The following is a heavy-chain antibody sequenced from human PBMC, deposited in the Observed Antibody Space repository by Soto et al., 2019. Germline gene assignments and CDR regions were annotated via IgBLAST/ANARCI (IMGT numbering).Heavy chain of an antibody. J-gene: IGHJ3*02. D-gene: IGHD3-3*01. CDR1: GFTFSSYG. CDR2: ISYDGSNK. Sequence: GGSLRLSCAASGFTFSSYGMHWVRQGPGKGLEWVAVISYDGSNKYYADSVKGRFTISRDNSKNTLYLQMNSLRAEDTAVYYCANGGMDFWSGYYAPIPNAFDIWGQGTMVTVSS. CDR3: ANGGMDFWSGYYAPIPNAFDI. V-gene: IGHV3-30*18.